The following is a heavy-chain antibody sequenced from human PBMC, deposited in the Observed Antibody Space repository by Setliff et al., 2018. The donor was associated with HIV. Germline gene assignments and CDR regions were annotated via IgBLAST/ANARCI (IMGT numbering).Heavy chain of an antibody. Sequence: ESLRLSCAASGFTFSSYSMNWVRQAPGKGLEWVSSISSSSSYIYYADSVKGRFTISRDNAKNSLYLQMNSLRAEDTAVYYCARDRRGSGSSDAFDIWGQGTMVTVSS. V-gene: IGHV3-21*01. J-gene: IGHJ3*02. D-gene: IGHD3-10*01. CDR3: ARDRRGSGSSDAFDI. CDR1: GFTFSSYS. CDR2: ISSSSSYI.